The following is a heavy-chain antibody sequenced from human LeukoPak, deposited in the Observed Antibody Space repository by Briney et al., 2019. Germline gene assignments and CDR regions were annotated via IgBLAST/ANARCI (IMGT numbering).Heavy chain of an antibody. V-gene: IGHV6-1*01. D-gene: IGHD4-17*01. Sequence: SQTLSLTCAISGDSVSSNSAAWNWITQSPSRGLEWLGRTYYRSKWYNDYAVSVKSRITINPDTSKNQFSLQLNSVTPEDTAVYYCAGVTTDYYYYGMDVWGKGTTVTVSS. CDR3: AGVTTDYYYYGMDV. J-gene: IGHJ6*04. CDR2: TYYRSKWYN. CDR1: GDSVSSNSAA.